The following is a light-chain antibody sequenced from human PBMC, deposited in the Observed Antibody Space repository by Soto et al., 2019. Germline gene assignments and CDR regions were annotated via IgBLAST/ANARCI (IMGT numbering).Light chain of an antibody. J-gene: IGKJ4*01. CDR3: QQYYSTPLT. CDR1: QNVVYSSNNKNY. CDR2: WAS. V-gene: IGKV4-1*01. Sequence: DIVMTQSPDSLAVSLGERATINCKSSQNVVYSSNNKNYLAWYQQKPRQPPKLLIYWASTRESGVPDRFSGSGSGTDFTLTISSLQAEDVAVYYCQQYYSTPLTFGGGTKVYIK.